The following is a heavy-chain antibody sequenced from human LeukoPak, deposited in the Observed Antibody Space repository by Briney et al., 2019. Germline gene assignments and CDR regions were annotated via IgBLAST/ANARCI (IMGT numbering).Heavy chain of an antibody. CDR1: GFRFSTYW. Sequence: PGGSLRLSCAASGFRFSTYWMSWVRQAPGKGLEWVANIKQDGSEKYYVDSVKGRFTISRDNAKNSLYLQMNSLRAEDTAVYYRARVTLTRAFDIWGQGTMVTVSS. CDR2: IKQDGSEK. D-gene: IGHD3-9*01. V-gene: IGHV3-7*01. J-gene: IGHJ3*02. CDR3: ARVTLTRAFDI.